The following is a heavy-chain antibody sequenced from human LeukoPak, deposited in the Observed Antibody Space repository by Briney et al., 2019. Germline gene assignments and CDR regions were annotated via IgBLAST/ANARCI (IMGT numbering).Heavy chain of an antibody. V-gene: IGHV3-33*01. Sequence: GGSLRLSCAASGFMFSSYTMHWVRQAQGKGLEWVALIWYDGSITYYAESVKGRLTISRDNSVNTMNLQMNSLRDEDTAVYYCARRYTSGWYGIDYWGQGTLVTVSS. D-gene: IGHD6-19*01. CDR2: IWYDGSIT. CDR3: ARRYTSGWYGIDY. CDR1: GFMFSSYT. J-gene: IGHJ4*02.